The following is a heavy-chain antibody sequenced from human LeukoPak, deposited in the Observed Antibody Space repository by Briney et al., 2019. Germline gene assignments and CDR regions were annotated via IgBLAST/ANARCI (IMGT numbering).Heavy chain of an antibody. CDR2: ISGSGGST. V-gene: IGHV3-23*01. J-gene: IGHJ5*02. CDR3: AKDHVLGYCSGGSCHNWFDP. D-gene: IGHD2-15*01. CDR1: GFTFSSYA. Sequence: GGSLRLSCAASGFTFSSYAMSWVRQAPGKGLEWVSAISGSGGSTYYADSVKGRFTISRNNSKNTLYLQMNSLRAEDTAVYYCAKDHVLGYCSGGSCHNWFDPWGQGTLVTVSS.